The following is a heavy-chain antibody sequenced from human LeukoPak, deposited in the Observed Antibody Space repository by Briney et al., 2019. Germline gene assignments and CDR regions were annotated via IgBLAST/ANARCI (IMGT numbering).Heavy chain of an antibody. CDR1: GGSISSSSYY. J-gene: IGHJ4*02. CDR3: ALTYVVVTAMYFDY. CDR2: IYYSGST. D-gene: IGHD2-21*02. Sequence: PSETLSLTCTVSGGSISSSSYYWGWIRQPPGTGLEWIGSIYYSGSTYYNPSLKSRVTISVDTSKNQLSLKLSSVTAADTAVYYCALTYVVVTAMYFDYWGQGTLVTVSS. V-gene: IGHV4-39*01.